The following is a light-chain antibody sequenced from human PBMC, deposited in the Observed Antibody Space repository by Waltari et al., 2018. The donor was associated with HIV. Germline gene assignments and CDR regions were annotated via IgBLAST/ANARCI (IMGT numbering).Light chain of an antibody. V-gene: IGLV1-40*01. Sequence: QSVLTHPPSVSGAPGPRVAISCNGITPNIGAGYAVQWYQHLPGTAPNLLIHGNNNRPSGVPDRFSGSRSCTSSSLAITGLQAEDEAVYYCQSYDSSLSVNWVFGGGTKLTVL. CDR3: QSYDSSLSVNWV. CDR1: TPNIGAGYA. CDR2: GNN. J-gene: IGLJ3*02.